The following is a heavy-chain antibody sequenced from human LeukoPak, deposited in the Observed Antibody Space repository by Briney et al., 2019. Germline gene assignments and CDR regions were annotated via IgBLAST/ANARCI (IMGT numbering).Heavy chain of an antibody. J-gene: IGHJ4*02. V-gene: IGHV3-53*01. CDR2: IYSDGST. CDR3: AKDRGSSGWYDFDY. Sequence: PGGSLRLSCAASGFIVSGDFMSWVRQAPGKGLEWVSVIYSDGSTYYADSVKGRFTISRDNSKNTLDLQMTGLRAEDTAVYYCAKDRGSSGWYDFDYWGQGTLVTVSS. D-gene: IGHD6-19*01. CDR1: GFIVSGDF.